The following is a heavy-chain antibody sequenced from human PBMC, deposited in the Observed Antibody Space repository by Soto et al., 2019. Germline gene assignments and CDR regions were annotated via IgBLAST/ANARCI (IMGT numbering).Heavy chain of an antibody. CDR1: GGTFSSYA. CDR2: IIPIFGTA. Sequence: QVQLVQSGAEVKKPGSSVKVSCKASGGTFSSYAISWVRQAPGQGLEWMGGIIPIFGTANYAQKLQGRVTMTANESTSTAYMELSSLGSEDRAVYYCARVFVEMATKGGEFDYWGQGTLVTVSS. D-gene: IGHD5-12*01. CDR3: ARVFVEMATKGGEFDY. J-gene: IGHJ4*02. V-gene: IGHV1-69*12.